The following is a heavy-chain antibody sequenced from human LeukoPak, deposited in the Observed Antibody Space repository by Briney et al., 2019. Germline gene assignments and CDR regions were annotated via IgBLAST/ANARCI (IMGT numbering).Heavy chain of an antibody. CDR1: GGSISSSNW. Sequence: SGTLSLTCAVSGGSISSSNWWSWVRQPPGKGLEWIGEIYHSGSTNYNPSLKSRVTISVDKSKNQFSLKLSSVTAADTAVYYCARAAPYYDYVWGSFSPLDHWGQGTLVTVSS. J-gene: IGHJ4*02. CDR3: ARAAPYYDYVWGSFSPLDH. V-gene: IGHV4-4*02. CDR2: IYHSGST. D-gene: IGHD3-16*01.